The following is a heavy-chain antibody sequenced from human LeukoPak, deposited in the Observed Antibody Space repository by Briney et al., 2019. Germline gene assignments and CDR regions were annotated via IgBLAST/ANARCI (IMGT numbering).Heavy chain of an antibody. D-gene: IGHD3-3*01. CDR1: GGSISSYY. Sequence: SETLSLTCTVSGGSISSYYWSWIRQPPGKGLEWLGYIYYSGSTNYNPSLKSRVTISVDTSKNQFSLKLSSVTAADTAVYYCAGTYYDFWSGYQDAYYGMDVWGQGTTVTVSS. CDR2: IYYSGST. V-gene: IGHV4-59*01. J-gene: IGHJ6*02. CDR3: AGTYYDFWSGYQDAYYGMDV.